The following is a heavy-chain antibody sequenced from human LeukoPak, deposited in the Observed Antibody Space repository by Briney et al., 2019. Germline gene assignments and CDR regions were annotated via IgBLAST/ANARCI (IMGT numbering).Heavy chain of an antibody. V-gene: IGHV1-18*01. CDR3: ARSRGYDYFFDY. Sequence: ASVKVSCKASGYTFTSYVSWVRQAPGQGLEWMGWISAYNGNTNYAQKLQDRVTMTTDTSTSTAYMELRSLRSDDTAVYYCARSRGYDYFFDYWGQGTLVTVSS. CDR2: ISAYNGNT. D-gene: IGHD5-12*01. J-gene: IGHJ4*02. CDR1: GYTFTSYV.